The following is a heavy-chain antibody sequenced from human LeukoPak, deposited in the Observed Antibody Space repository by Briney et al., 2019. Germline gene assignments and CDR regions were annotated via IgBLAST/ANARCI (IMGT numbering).Heavy chain of an antibody. V-gene: IGHV1-2*02. CDR3: ARLGVVITQKAFDS. CDR2: INPNSGDT. CDR1: GYIFTGYY. J-gene: IGHJ3*02. Sequence: ASVKVSCKASGYIFTGYYMHWVRQAPGQGLEWMGWINPNSGDTNYAQKFQGRVTMTRDTSTSTAYMELSRLRSDDTAVYYCARLGVVITQKAFDSWGQGTKVTVSS. D-gene: IGHD3-3*01.